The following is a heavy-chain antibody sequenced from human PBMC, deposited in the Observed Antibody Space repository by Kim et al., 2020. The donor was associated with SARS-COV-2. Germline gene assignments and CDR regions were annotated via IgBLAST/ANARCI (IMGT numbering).Heavy chain of an antibody. J-gene: IGHJ4*02. D-gene: IGHD6-19*01. V-gene: IGHV4-59*09. Sequence: PYPKSRVTISVDTSKNQFSLKLSSVTAADTAVYYCARGLEGYSSGWYWDYWGQGTLVTVSS. CDR3: ARGLEGYSSGWYWDY.